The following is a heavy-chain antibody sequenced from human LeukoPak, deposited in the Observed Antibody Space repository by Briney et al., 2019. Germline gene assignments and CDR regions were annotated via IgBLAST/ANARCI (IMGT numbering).Heavy chain of an antibody. CDR3: ARDWKTNSFDY. Sequence: GGSLRPSCAASEFTSTTYGMHWVRQAPGKGLEWVAFIYYDGSNIYYADYVKGRFTISRDISKNTLYLQMDSLRAEDTAIYYCARDWKTNSFDYWGQGTLVTVSS. J-gene: IGHJ4*02. D-gene: IGHD1-1*01. CDR2: IYYDGSNI. CDR1: EFTSTTYG. V-gene: IGHV3-33*01.